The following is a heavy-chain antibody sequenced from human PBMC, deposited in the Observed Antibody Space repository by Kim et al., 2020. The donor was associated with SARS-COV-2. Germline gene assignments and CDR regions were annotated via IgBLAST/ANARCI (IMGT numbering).Heavy chain of an antibody. Sequence: SETLSLTCAVYGGSFSGYYWSWIRQPPGKGLEWIGEINHSGSTNYNPSLKSRVTISVDTSKNQFSLKLSSVTAADTAVYYCARVALVLRYFNYWGQGTLVTVSS. CDR2: INHSGST. J-gene: IGHJ4*02. V-gene: IGHV4-34*01. CDR3: ARVALVLRYFNY. CDR1: GGSFSGYY. D-gene: IGHD3-9*01.